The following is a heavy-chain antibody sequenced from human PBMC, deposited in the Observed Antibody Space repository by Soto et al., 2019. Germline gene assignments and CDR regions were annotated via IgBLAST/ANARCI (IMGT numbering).Heavy chain of an antibody. CDR2: IYYSGST. Sequence: SETLSLTCTVSGGSISSGGYYWSWIRQHPGKGLEWIGYIYYSGSTYYNPSLKSRVTISVDTSKNQFSLKLSSVTAADTAVYYCARAPFAYYYDSSGYPYFDYWGQGTLVTVSS. D-gene: IGHD3-22*01. CDR1: GGSISSGGYY. J-gene: IGHJ4*02. CDR3: ARAPFAYYYDSSGYPYFDY. V-gene: IGHV4-31*03.